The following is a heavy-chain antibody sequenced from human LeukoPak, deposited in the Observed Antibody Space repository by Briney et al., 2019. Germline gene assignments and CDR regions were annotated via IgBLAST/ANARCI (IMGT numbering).Heavy chain of an antibody. CDR2: IIPIFGTA. J-gene: IGHJ4*02. CDR1: GYTFTSYA. CDR3: ARDWDKNLAAADN. V-gene: IGHV1-69*13. D-gene: IGHD6-13*01. Sequence: GASVKVSCKASGYTFTSYAISWVRQAPGQGPEWMGGIIPIFGTANYAQKFQGRVTITADESTSTAYMELSSLRSEDTAVYYCARDWDKNLAAADNWGQGTLVTVSS.